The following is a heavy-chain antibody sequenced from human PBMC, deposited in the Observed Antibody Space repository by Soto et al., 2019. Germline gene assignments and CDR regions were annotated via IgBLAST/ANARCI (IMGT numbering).Heavy chain of an antibody. CDR1: GGSINDNQYY. D-gene: IGHD3-16*02. Sequence: SETLSLTWTVSGGSINDNQYYWGWLRQAPGKGPEGIGSIYYSGTTHYSPSLQSRVTLSVDTSRNQFSLKLSSVTAADTAVYYCARRYDYVCESFRHFDYWGQGILVTVSS. CDR2: IYYSGTT. CDR3: ARRYDYVCESFRHFDY. J-gene: IGHJ4*02. V-gene: IGHV4-39*01.